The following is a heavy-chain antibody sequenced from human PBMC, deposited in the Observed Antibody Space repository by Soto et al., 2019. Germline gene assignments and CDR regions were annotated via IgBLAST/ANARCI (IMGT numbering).Heavy chain of an antibody. V-gene: IGHV1-69*13. CDR3: ARDGYSSGLYSR. J-gene: IGHJ4*02. CDR2: IIPIFGTA. Sequence: SVNVSCKASGGTFSSYAISWVRQAPGQGLEWMGGIIPIFGTANYAQKFQGRVTITADESTSTAYMELSSLRSEDTAVYYCARDGYSSGLYSRWGQGTLVTVSS. CDR1: GGTFSSYA. D-gene: IGHD6-19*01.